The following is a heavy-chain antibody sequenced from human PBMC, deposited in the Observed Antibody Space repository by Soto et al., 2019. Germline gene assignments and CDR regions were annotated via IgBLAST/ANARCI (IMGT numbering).Heavy chain of an antibody. CDR1: GFSLSTSGVG. V-gene: IGHV2-5*02. CDR3: AHSKLTSSGHGSGIYFDS. CDR2: IYWDDDK. J-gene: IGHJ4*02. Sequence: SGPTLVNPTQTLTLTCTFSGFSLSTSGVGVGWIRQPPGKALEWLALIYWDDDKRYSPSLKSRLTITKDTSKNQVVLTMTNMDPVDTATYYCAHSKLTSSGHGSGIYFDSWRQGTLVTVSA. D-gene: IGHD3-10*01.